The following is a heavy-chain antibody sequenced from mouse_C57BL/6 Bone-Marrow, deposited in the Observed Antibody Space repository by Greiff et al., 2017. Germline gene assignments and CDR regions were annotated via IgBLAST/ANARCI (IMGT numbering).Heavy chain of an antibody. CDR1: GYTFTSYW. Sequence: QVQLQQPGAELVRPGTSVKLSCKASGYTFTSYWMHWVKQRPGQGLEWIGVIDPFDSYTNYNQKFKGKATLTVDTSSSTAYMQLSSLTSEDSAVYDGARWETAQAKGWFGYWGRGTLVTVSA. J-gene: IGHJ3*01. D-gene: IGHD3-2*02. V-gene: IGHV1-59*01. CDR3: ARWETAQAKGWFGY. CDR2: IDPFDSYT.